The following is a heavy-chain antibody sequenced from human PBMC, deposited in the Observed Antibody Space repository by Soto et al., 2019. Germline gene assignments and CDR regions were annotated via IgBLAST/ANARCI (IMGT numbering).Heavy chain of an antibody. CDR1: DFAFRLHG. J-gene: IGHJ6*02. CDR2: IWHDGTRK. CDR3: ASDRSSSYSYAMDL. D-gene: IGHD3-10*01. V-gene: IGHV3-33*01. Sequence: QVHLVESGGGVVQPGGSLTLSCSVSDFAFRLHGIHWVRHTPGKGLEWVAMIWHDGTRKYYRDSVRGRFTISIDSAKNKVYLQMNNLRGDDSALYFCASDRSSSYSYAMDLWGQGTTVTVSS.